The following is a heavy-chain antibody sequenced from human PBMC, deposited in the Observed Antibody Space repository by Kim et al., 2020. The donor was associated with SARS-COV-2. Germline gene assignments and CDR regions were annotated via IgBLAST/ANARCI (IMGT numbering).Heavy chain of an antibody. Sequence: GESLKISCKGSGYSFTSYWIGWVRQMPVKGLEWMGIIYPGDSDTRYSPSFQGQVTISADKSISTAYLQWSSLKASDTAMYYCARGRGRTRYDILTGYYTSEWTDPLFDYRGQGTLVTVSS. CDR1: GYSFTSYW. CDR2: IYPGDSDT. J-gene: IGHJ4*02. D-gene: IGHD3-9*01. CDR3: ARGRGRTRYDILTGYYTSEWTDPLFDY. V-gene: IGHV5-51*01.